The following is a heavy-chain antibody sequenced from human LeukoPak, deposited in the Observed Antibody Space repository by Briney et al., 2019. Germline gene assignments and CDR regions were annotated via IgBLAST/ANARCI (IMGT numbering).Heavy chain of an antibody. D-gene: IGHD6-19*01. CDR3: ARRRSEEFDFDC. J-gene: IGHJ4*02. CDR2: INPNSGDT. CDR1: GYTFTGYW. V-gene: IGHV1-2*02. Sequence: ASVKVSCKASGYTFTGYWMHWVRQAPGQGLEWMGWINPNSGDTNYGQKFQGRVTMTRDTSISTAYMELRSLRSDDTAVYYCARRRSEEFDFDCWGQGTLVTVSS.